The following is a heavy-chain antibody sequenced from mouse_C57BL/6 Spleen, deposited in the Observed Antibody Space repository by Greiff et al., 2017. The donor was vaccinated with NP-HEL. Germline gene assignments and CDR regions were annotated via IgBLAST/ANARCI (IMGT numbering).Heavy chain of an antibody. D-gene: IGHD3-2*02. V-gene: IGHV14-4*01. Sequence: EVKLVESGAELVRPGASVKLSCTASGFNIKDDYMHWVKQRPEQGLEWIGWIDPENGDTEYASNFQGKATITADTSSNTAYLQLSSLTSEDTAVYYYTTPVDSSGTGWFAYWGQGTLVTVSA. J-gene: IGHJ3*01. CDR2: IDPENGDT. CDR1: GFNIKDDY. CDR3: TTPVDSSGTGWFAY.